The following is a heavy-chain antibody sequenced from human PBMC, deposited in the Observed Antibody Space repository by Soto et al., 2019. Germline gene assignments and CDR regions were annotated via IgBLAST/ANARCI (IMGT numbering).Heavy chain of an antibody. D-gene: IGHD1-1*01. J-gene: IGHJ1*01. CDR1: GFTFDDYA. V-gene: IGHV3-9*01. Sequence: EVQLVESGGGLVQPGRSLRLSCAASGFTFDDYAMHWVRQAPGKGLEWVSGISWNSGSIGYADSVKGRVTISSDNAKNSLYLQMNSLRAEDTALYYCAKGKSRYREYFQHWGQGTLVTVSS. CDR2: ISWNSGSI. CDR3: AKGKSRYREYFQH.